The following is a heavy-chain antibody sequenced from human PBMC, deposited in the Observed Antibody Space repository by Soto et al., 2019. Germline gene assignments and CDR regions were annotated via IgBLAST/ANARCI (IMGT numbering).Heavy chain of an antibody. CDR2: ISSNSAYI. V-gene: IGHV3-21*01. J-gene: IGHJ5*02. CDR3: TRDASRDSSARGWFDP. CDR1: GFTFRSFT. D-gene: IGHD6-13*01. Sequence: NRGGALRLSYAASGFTFRSFTMNWVRQSPGKGLEWVSTISSNSAYIYYTDALRGRFTISRDNAKNSLHLQMNSLRAEDTAVYYCTRDASRDSSARGWFDPWGPGTLVTVS.